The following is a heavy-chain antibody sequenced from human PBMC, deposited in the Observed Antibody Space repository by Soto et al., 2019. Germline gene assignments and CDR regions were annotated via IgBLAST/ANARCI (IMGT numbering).Heavy chain of an antibody. D-gene: IGHD1-26*01. CDR2: INGNTGHT. J-gene: IGHJ4*01. Sequence: QVQLVQSGAEVREPGASVKVSCKTSGYTFSRYGITWVRQAPGQGREGMGWINGNTGHTIYAMNLEDRLTIKTDTSTSTAYMELRSLKSDDTAVYYCARERKWEPLPYWGHGTLVTVSS. CDR1: GYTFSRYG. CDR3: ARERKWEPLPY. V-gene: IGHV1-18*01.